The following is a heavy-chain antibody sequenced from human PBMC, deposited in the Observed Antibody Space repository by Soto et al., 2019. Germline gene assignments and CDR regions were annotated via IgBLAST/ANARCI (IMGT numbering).Heavy chain of an antibody. Sequence: PSETLSLTCTVSGGSIISSSYYCCCIRQPPGKGLEWIGSIYYSGSTYYNPSLKSRVTISVDTSKNQFSLKLSSVTAADTAVYYCARRSIAARHGGWFDPWGQGTLVTVSS. D-gene: IGHD6-6*01. CDR1: GGSIISSSYY. CDR2: IYYSGST. CDR3: ARRSIAARHGGWFDP. V-gene: IGHV4-39*01. J-gene: IGHJ5*02.